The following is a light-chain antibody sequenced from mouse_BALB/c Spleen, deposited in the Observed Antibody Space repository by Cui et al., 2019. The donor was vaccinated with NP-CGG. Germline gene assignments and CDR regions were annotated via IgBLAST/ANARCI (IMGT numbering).Light chain of an antibody. CDR2: GTN. CDR1: TGAVTTSNY. V-gene: IGLV1*01. CDR3: ALWYSNHWV. J-gene: IGLJ1*01. Sequence: AVVTQEYALSTSPGETVTFTCLSSTGAVTTSNYANWVQEKPDHLFTGLIGGTNNRAPGVPARFSGSLIGDKAAFTITGAQTEDEAIYFCALWYSNHWVFGGGTKLTVL.